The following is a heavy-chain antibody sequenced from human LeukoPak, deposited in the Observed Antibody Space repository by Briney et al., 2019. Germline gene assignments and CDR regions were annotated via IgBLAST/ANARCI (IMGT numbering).Heavy chain of an antibody. D-gene: IGHD5-24*01. J-gene: IGHJ4*02. V-gene: IGHV3-21*01. CDR1: GFTFSSYS. CDR2: ISGGSSRFI. CDR3: ARDYEEWLQLSGFDY. Sequence: KPGGSLRHSCAASGFTFSSYSMNKVRQAPGKGLEWVSSISGGSSRFISYTDSVKGRFTISRDNAKNSLYLQMNSLRAEDTAVYYCARDYEEWLQLSGFDYWGQGTLVTVSS.